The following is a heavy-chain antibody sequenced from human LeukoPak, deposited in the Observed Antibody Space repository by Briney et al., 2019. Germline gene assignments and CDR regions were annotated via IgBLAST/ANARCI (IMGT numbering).Heavy chain of an antibody. CDR2: MNEDGSGR. CDR1: GFTLTSAW. CDR3: AAWFGESVP. D-gene: IGHD3-10*01. V-gene: IGHV3-7*01. Sequence: GGSLRLSCAASGFTLTSAWMSWLRQTPEKGLEWVAHMNEDGSGRFYVDSAKGRFTISRDDTQNSVYLQMNSLRVEDTAVYYCAAWFGESVPWGQGTLVTVSS. J-gene: IGHJ5*02.